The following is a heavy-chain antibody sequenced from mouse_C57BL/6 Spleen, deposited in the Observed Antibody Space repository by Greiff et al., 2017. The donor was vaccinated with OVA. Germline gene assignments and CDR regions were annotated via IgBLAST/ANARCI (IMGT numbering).Heavy chain of an antibody. Sequence: VKLQQPGAELVRPGSSVKLSCKASGYTFTSYWMNWVKQRPIQGLEWIGNIYPSDSETNYNQKFKDKATLTVDKSSSTAYMQLSSLTSEDSAVYYCASSYYYGSSYPFDYWGQGTTLTVSS. D-gene: IGHD1-1*01. CDR2: IYPSDSET. CDR3: ASSYYYGSSYPFDY. J-gene: IGHJ2*01. CDR1: GYTFTSYW. V-gene: IGHV1-52*01.